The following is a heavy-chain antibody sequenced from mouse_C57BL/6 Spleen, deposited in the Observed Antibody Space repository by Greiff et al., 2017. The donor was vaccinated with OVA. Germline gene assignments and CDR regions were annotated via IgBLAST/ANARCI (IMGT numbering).Heavy chain of an antibody. CDR2: ISSGSSTI. Sequence: EVNVVESGGGLVKPGGSLKLSCAASGFTFSDYGMHWVRQAPEKGLEWVAYISSGSSTIYYADTVKGRFPISRDNAKNTLFLQMTSLRSEDTARYYCARGGGSRTWFAYWGQGTRVTVSA. CDR1: GFTFSDYG. J-gene: IGHJ3*01. CDR3: ARGGGSRTWFAY. D-gene: IGHD1-1*01. V-gene: IGHV5-17*01.